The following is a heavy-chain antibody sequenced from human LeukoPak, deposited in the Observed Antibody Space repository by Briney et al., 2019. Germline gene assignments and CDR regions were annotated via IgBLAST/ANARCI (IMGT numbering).Heavy chain of an antibody. J-gene: IGHJ6*02. V-gene: IGHV4-30-4*01. CDR1: GGSISSGDYY. CDR3: ARGWDFWSGFGYYYYGMDV. D-gene: IGHD3-3*01. CDR2: ISLSGGT. Sequence: PSETPSLTCTVSGGSISSGDYYWSWIRQPPGQGLEWIGYISLSGGTYYNPSLKSRASISLDTSRSQFSLKLSSVGAADTAVYYCARGWDFWSGFGYYYYGMDVWGQGTTVTVSS.